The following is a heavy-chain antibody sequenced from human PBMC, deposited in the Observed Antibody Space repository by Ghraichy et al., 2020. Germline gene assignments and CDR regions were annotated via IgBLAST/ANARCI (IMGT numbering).Heavy chain of an antibody. D-gene: IGHD5-18*01. Sequence: ASVKVSCKASGYTFTGYYMHWVRQAPGQGLEWMGWINPNSGGTNYAQKFQGRVTMTRDTSISTAYMELSRLRSDDTAVYYCARDLVGGYSYGYASSWFDPWGQGTLVTVSS. V-gene: IGHV1-2*02. CDR3: ARDLVGGYSYGYASSWFDP. J-gene: IGHJ5*02. CDR2: INPNSGGT. CDR1: GYTFTGYY.